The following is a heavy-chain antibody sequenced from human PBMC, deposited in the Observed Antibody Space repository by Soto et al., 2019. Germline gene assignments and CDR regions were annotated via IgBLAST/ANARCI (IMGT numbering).Heavy chain of an antibody. CDR1: GGTFSTYI. D-gene: IGHD3-3*01. Sequence: QVQLVQSGAEVRKPGSSVKVSCKAPGGTFSTYIISWVRQAPGQGLEWMVRIIPIPDITTYAQKFQGRVTVTADRSTSTAYMELTSLKSEDTAVYYCARDRITTRGDAFDLWGQGTMVTVSS. V-gene: IGHV1-69*08. CDR2: IIPIPDIT. CDR3: ARDRITTRGDAFDL. J-gene: IGHJ3*01.